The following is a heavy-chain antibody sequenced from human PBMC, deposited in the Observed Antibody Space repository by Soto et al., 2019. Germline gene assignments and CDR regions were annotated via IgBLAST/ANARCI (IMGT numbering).Heavy chain of an antibody. Sequence: QVQLVQSGAEVKKPGASVKVSCKASGYTFTSYDINWVRQATGQGLEWMGWMNPNSGNTGYAQKFQGRVTITRNTSLSTAYMELSTLRSEDTGVYYWARERSAGAAWFDPWGQGTRVSVSS. J-gene: IGHJ5*02. CDR3: ARERSAGAAWFDP. CDR2: MNPNSGNT. D-gene: IGHD6-13*01. V-gene: IGHV1-8*01. CDR1: GYTFTSYD.